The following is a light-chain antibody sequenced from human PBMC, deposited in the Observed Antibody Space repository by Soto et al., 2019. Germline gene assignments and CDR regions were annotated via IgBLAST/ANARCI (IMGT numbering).Light chain of an antibody. CDR1: QSVSSSY. Sequence: EIGLTQSPGTLSLSPGERATLSCRASQSVSSSYLAWYQLKPGQAPRLLIYGASSRATGIPDRFSGSGSGTDFTLTISRLDPEDFAVYFCQQYGSSPRTFGHGSKVDIK. J-gene: IGKJ1*01. CDR2: GAS. V-gene: IGKV3-20*01. CDR3: QQYGSSPRT.